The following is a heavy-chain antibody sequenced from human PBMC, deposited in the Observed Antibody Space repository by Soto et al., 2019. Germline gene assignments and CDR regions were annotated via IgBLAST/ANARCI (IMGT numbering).Heavy chain of an antibody. D-gene: IGHD6-6*01. CDR3: ARDASIGARGVDY. CDR1: CGSFSGYY. J-gene: IGHJ4*02. Sequence: PSETLYLPCAVYCGSFSGYYWSWIRQPPGKGLECIAEISHSGSTNDNPSRKSRVTISVATSKNQFPLKLSTVTAADMAVYYCARDASIGARGVDYWGQGTLVTVSS. CDR2: ISHSGST. V-gene: IGHV4-34*01.